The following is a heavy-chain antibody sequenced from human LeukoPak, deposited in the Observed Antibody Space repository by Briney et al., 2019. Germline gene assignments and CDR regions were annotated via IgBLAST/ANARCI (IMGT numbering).Heavy chain of an antibody. CDR3: ARGGRTTWHGMDV. CDR2: ISSSSSTI. J-gene: IGHJ6*02. CDR1: GFTFSSYS. Sequence: GGSLRLSCAASGFTFSSYSMNWVRQAPGKGLERVSYISSSSSTIYYADSVKGRFTISRDNAKNSLYLQMSSLRAEDTAVYYCARGGRTTWHGMDVWGQGTTVTVSS. V-gene: IGHV3-48*01. D-gene: IGHD4-17*01.